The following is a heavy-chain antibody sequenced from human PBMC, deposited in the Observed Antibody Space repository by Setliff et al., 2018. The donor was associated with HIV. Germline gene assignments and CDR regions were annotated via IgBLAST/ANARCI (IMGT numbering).Heavy chain of an antibody. J-gene: IGHJ4*02. D-gene: IGHD2-2*01. Sequence: GASVKVSCKASGGTFSSYAISWVRQAPGQGLEWMGGINPSGGSTSYAQKFQGRVTMTRDTSTSTVYMELSSLRSEDTAVYYCARDPLPEGSSTIPVELFDYWGQGTLVTVSS. CDR3: ARDPLPEGSSTIPVELFDY. V-gene: IGHV1-46*01. CDR2: INPSGGST. CDR1: GGTFSSYA.